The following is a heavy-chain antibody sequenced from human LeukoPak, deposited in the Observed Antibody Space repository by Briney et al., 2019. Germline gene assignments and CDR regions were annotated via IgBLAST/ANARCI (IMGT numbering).Heavy chain of an antibody. CDR3: AKASYSSGWYFALGNWFDP. CDR2: ISGSGGSK. V-gene: IGHV3-23*01. CDR1: GFTFSSYG. J-gene: IGHJ5*02. Sequence: GGTLRLSCAASGFTFSSYGMSWVRQAPGKGLEWVSAISGSGGSKYYADSVKGRFTISRDNSKNTLYLQMNSLRAEDTAVYYCAKASYSSGWYFALGNWFDPWGQGTLVTVSS. D-gene: IGHD6-19*01.